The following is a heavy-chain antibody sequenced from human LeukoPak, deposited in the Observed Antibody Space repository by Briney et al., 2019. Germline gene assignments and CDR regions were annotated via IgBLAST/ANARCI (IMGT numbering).Heavy chain of an antibody. CDR2: ISAYNGNT. D-gene: IGHD3-10*01. J-gene: IGHJ4*02. CDR3: ARVVRGVIITPGDY. Sequence: ASVKVSCKASGYTFTSYGISWVRQAPGQGLEWMGWISAYNGNTNYAQKLQGRVIMTTDTSTSTAYMELRSLRSDDTAVYYCARVVRGVIITPGDYWGQGTLVTVSS. V-gene: IGHV1-18*01. CDR1: GYTFTSYG.